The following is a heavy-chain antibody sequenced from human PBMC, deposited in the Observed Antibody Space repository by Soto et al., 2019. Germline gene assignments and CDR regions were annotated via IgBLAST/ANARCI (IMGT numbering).Heavy chain of an antibody. CDR3: VRSPDWGSYRYTSLFDS. D-gene: IGHD3-16*02. Sequence: GGSLRLSCAASGFTFGSHSMSWVRQAPGKGLEWVASVSGSNTRSYIYYANSVKGRFTISRDNDKNSLYLQMNRLRAEDTATYFCVRSPDWGSYRYTSLFDSWGQGTLVTVSS. CDR1: GFTFGSHS. J-gene: IGHJ4*02. V-gene: IGHV3-21*04. CDR2: VSGSNTRSYI.